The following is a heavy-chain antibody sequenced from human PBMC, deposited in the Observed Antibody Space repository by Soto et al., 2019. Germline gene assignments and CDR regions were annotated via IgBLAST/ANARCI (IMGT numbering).Heavy chain of an antibody. V-gene: IGHV1-18*01. CDR1: GYSFTSCG. Sequence: QVQLVQSGAEVKQPGAAVKVSCQASGYSFTSCGITWVRQAPGQVLEWMGWISAYNGHTKYAQNLQGRVTMTTEASTGTAYMELRSLISDDTAVYYCARDLDGSGSYYTDYWGQGTLVTVSS. J-gene: IGHJ4*02. CDR3: ARDLDGSGSYYTDY. CDR2: ISAYNGHT. D-gene: IGHD3-10*01.